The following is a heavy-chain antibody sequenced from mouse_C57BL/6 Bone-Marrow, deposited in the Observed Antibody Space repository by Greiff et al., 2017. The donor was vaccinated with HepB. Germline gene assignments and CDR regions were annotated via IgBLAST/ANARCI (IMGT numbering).Heavy chain of an antibody. CDR2: IHPNSGST. CDR3: ARSYDGYYTYYAMDY. CDR1: GYTFTSYW. D-gene: IGHD2-3*01. J-gene: IGHJ4*01. V-gene: IGHV1-64*01. Sequence: VKLQQPGAELVKPGASVKLSCKASGYTFTSYWMHWVKQRPGQGLEWIGMIHPNSGSTNYNEKFKSKATLTVDKSSSTAYMQLSSLTSEDSAVYYCARSYDGYYTYYAMDYWGQGTSVTVSS.